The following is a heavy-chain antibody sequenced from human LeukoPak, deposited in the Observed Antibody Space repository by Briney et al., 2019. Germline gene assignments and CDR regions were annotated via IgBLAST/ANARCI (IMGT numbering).Heavy chain of an antibody. CDR2: IYHSGST. D-gene: IGHD6-13*01. V-gene: IGHV4-39*07. CDR3: ARHVAAAAGTGFDY. J-gene: IGHJ4*02. Sequence: SETLSLTCTVSGGSIRSSSSYWGWIRQPPGKGLEWIGEIYHSGSTNYNTSLKSRVTISVDKSKNQFSLKLSSVTAADTAVYYCARHVAAAAGTGFDYWGQGTLVTVSS. CDR1: GGSIRSSSSY.